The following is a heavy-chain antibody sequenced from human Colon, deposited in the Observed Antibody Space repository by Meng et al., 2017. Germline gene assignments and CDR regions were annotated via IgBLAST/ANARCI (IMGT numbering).Heavy chain of an antibody. CDR1: GLNLGIYT. J-gene: IGHJ5*02. V-gene: IGHV3-30*01. Sequence: VQVVKFGGRRVQFVGSLRLSCAVSGLNLGIYTMHWFRQAPGKGLEWVSVISYNGGHIYYADSVKGRFTISRDNSRSSVYLQMNSLRDEDTAVYYCASHGGGAWGLGTLVTVSS. CDR2: ISYNGGHI. D-gene: IGHD3-10*01. CDR3: ASHGGGA.